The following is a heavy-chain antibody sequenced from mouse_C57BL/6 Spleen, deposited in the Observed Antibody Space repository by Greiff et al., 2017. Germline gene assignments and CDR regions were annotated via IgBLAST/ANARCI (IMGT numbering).Heavy chain of an antibody. CDR1: GFNIKDDY. CDR3: TTYSNYGLFAY. J-gene: IGHJ3*01. V-gene: IGHV14-4*01. D-gene: IGHD2-5*01. Sequence: VHVKQSGAELVRPGASVKLSCTASGFNIKDDYMHWVKQRPEQGLEWIGWIDPENGDTEYASKFQGKATITADTSSNTAYLQLSSLTSEDTAVYYCTTYSNYGLFAYWGQGTLVTVSA. CDR2: IDPENGDT.